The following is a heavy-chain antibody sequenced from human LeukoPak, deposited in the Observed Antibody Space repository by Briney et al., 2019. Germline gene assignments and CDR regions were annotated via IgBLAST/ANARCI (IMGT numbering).Heavy chain of an antibody. CDR1: GGSISTYY. D-gene: IGHD3-10*01. CDR2: IYTSGSTDYYT. Sequence: SETLSLTCTVSGGSISTYYWNWIRQPAGKGLEWIGRIYTSGSTDYYTDYNPSLKSRVTMSVDTSKNHFSLELSSVTAADTAVYYCARSYYYGAGSGRWFDPWGPGTLVTVSS. J-gene: IGHJ5*02. V-gene: IGHV4-4*07. CDR3: ARSYYYGAGSGRWFDP.